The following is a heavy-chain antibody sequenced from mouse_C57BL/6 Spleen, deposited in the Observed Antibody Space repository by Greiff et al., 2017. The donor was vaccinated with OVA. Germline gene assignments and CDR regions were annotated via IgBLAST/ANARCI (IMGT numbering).Heavy chain of an antibody. D-gene: IGHD1-1*01. CDR3: ARSGGSGAMDY. CDR2: INPSDSYT. V-gene: IGHV1-69*01. CDR1: GYTFTSYW. J-gene: IGHJ4*01. Sequence: VQLQQPGAELVMPGASVKLSCKASGYTFTSYWMHWVKQRPGQGLEWIGEINPSDSYTNYNQKFKGKSTLTVDKSSSTAYMQLSSLTSEDSAGYYCARSGGSGAMDYWGQGTSVTVSS.